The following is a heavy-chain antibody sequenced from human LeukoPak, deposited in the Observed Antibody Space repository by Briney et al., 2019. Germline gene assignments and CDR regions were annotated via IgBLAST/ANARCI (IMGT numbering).Heavy chain of an antibody. CDR1: GFTFSSYW. J-gene: IGHJ4*02. CDR3: ARYPSSSSWRMFDY. V-gene: IGHV3-74*01. D-gene: IGHD6-13*01. CDR2: INSDGSST. Sequence: GGSLRLSCAASGFTFSSYWMHWVRQAPGKGLVWVSRINSDGSSTSYADPVKGRFTISRDNAKNTLYLQMNSLRAEDTAVYYCARYPSSSSWRMFDYWGQGTLVTVSS.